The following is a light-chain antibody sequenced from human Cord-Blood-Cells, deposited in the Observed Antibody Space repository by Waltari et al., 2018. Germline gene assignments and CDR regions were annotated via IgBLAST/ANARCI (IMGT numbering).Light chain of an antibody. J-gene: IGLJ1*01. CDR1: SRDVGCYYY. CDR3: SSYTSSSTYV. CDR2: DVS. V-gene: IGLV2-14*01. Sequence: QSALTPPASVSGSPGQSIPISCTGTSRDVGCYYYVPWYQQHPGKAPKLMIYDVSKRPSGVSNRFSGSKSGNTASLTISGLQAEDEADYYCSSYTSSSTYVFGTGTKVTVL.